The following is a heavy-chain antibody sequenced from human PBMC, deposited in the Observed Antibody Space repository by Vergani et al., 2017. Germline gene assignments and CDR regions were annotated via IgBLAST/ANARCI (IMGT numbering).Heavy chain of an antibody. CDR3: ATGRWFPPPGLWFDP. Sequence: QVQLVQSGAEVKKPGASVKVSCKASGYTFTGYYMHWVRQAPGQGLEWMGGFDPEDGETIYAQKFQGRVTMTEDTSTDTAYMELSSLRSEDTAVYYCATGRWFPPPGLWFDPWGQGTLVTVSS. V-gene: IGHV1-24*01. CDR2: FDPEDGET. D-gene: IGHD2-15*01. CDR1: GYTFTGYY. J-gene: IGHJ5*02.